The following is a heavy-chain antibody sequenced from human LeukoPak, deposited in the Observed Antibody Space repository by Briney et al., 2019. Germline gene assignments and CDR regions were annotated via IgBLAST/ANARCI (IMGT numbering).Heavy chain of an antibody. D-gene: IGHD2-15*01. CDR1: GGTFSSYA. CDR3: AMTRYCSGGSCYSNLYYYYYGMDV. CDR2: IIPIFGTA. Sequence: ASVKVSCKASGGTFSSYAISWVRQAPRQGLEWMGGIIPIFGTANYAQKFQGRVTITADESTSTAYMELSSLRSEDTAVYYCAMTRYCSGGSCYSNLYYYYYGMDVWGQGTTVTVSS. J-gene: IGHJ6*02. V-gene: IGHV1-69*13.